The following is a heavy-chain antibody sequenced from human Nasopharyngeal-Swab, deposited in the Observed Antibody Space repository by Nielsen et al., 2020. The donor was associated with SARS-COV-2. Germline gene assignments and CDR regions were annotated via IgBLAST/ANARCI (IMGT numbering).Heavy chain of an antibody. D-gene: IGHD3-10*01. J-gene: IGHJ3*02. CDR3: ARRPPGIGPRAFDI. CDR2: IYYSGST. Sequence: WIRKPQGKGMEWIGSIYYSGSTYYNPSLKSRVTISVDTSKNQFSLKLSSVTAADTAVYYCARRPPGIGPRAFDIWGQGTMVTVSS. V-gene: IGHV4-39*01.